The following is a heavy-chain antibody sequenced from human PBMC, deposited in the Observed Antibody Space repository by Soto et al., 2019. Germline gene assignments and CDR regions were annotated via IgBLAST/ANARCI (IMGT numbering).Heavy chain of an antibody. CDR3: ASLKVSSASDF. CDR1: GFNFNNYR. D-gene: IGHD6-19*01. Sequence: EVQLVESGGGLVQPGGSLRLSCAVSGFNFNNYRMSWVRQAPGKGLEWVATIKEDGSERYYVPSVRGRFTISRDNAKNSLSLQMNSLRADDTAVYYCASLKVSSASDFWGQGTLVTVSS. CDR2: IKEDGSER. V-gene: IGHV3-7*03. J-gene: IGHJ4*02.